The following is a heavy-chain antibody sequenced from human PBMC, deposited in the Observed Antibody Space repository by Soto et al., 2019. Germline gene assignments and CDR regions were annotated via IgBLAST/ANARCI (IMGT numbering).Heavy chain of an antibody. Sequence: SETLSLTCTVSGGSISTYYWSWIRQPAGKGLEWIGRIDTSGNTNYNPSLKSRVTMSVDTSKKQFSLKLTSVTAADTAVYYCARTDNVGYYPHCGQGTQVTVSS. CDR1: GGSISTYY. CDR3: ARTDNVGYYPH. D-gene: IGHD3-3*01. CDR2: IDTSGNT. J-gene: IGHJ4*02. V-gene: IGHV4-4*07.